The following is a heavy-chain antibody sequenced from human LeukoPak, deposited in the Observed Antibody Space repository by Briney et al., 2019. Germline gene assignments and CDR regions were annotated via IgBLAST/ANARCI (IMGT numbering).Heavy chain of an antibody. CDR3: ARVKNGYNYVFDY. Sequence: GGSLRLSCAVSGFSVSSNYMTWVRQAPGKGLEWVSIIYRGGDTFYTDSVKGRFTISRDNSKNTPFFQLNSLRVEDTAVYYCARVKNGYNYVFDYWGQGTVVSVSS. V-gene: IGHV3-53*01. D-gene: IGHD5-24*01. J-gene: IGHJ4*02. CDR2: IYRGGDT. CDR1: GFSVSSNY.